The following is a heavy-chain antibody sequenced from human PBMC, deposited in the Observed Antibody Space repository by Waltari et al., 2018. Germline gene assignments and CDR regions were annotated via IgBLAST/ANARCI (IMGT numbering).Heavy chain of an antibody. CDR2: INHRGST. CDR3: ARGAGYWYFDL. V-gene: IGHV4-34*01. D-gene: IGHD6-19*01. CDR1: GGSFSGYY. Sequence: QVQLQQWGAGLLKPSETLSLTCAVYGGSFSGYYWSWIRQPPGKGLGWIGEINHRGSTNYNPSHRSRVTISVDTSKNQFSLKLSSVTAADTAVYYCARGAGYWYFDLWGRGTLVTVSS. J-gene: IGHJ2*01.